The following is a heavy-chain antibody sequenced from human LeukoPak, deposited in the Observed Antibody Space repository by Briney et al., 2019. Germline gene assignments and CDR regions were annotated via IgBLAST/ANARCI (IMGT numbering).Heavy chain of an antibody. Sequence: PGGSLKLSXAASGFTFSGSAMHWVRQASGKGLEWVGRIRSKANSYSTAYAASVKGRFTISRDDSKNTAYLQMNSLKTEDTAVYYCTVGATDYWGQGTLVTVSS. V-gene: IGHV3-73*01. CDR1: GFTFSGSA. CDR3: TVGATDY. D-gene: IGHD1-26*01. J-gene: IGHJ4*02. CDR2: IRSKANSYST.